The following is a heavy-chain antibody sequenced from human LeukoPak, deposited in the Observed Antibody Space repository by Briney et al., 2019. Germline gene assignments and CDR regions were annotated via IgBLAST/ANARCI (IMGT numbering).Heavy chain of an antibody. J-gene: IGHJ4*02. V-gene: IGHV3-30-3*01. CDR1: GFTFSSYA. CDR2: ISYDGSNK. Sequence: PGGSLRLSCAASGFTFSSYAMHWVRQAPGKGLEWVAVISYDGSNKYYADSVKGRFTISRDNSKDTLYLQMNSLRAEDTAVYYCAKGYYYDSSAYFPDFDYWGQGTLVTVSS. D-gene: IGHD3-22*01. CDR3: AKGYYYDSSAYFPDFDY.